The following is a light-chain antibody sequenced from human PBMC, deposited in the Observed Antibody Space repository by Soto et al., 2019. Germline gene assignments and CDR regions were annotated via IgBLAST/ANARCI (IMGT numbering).Light chain of an antibody. Sequence: QSVLTQPASVSGSPGQSITISCTDTSSDVGSFKHVSWYQHHPGKAPKLLIYEVFDRPSGVSNRFSGSKSGYTASLTISGLQADDEGDYYCNSQRSSGTRVFGTGTKVTVL. V-gene: IGLV2-14*01. J-gene: IGLJ1*01. CDR3: NSQRSSGTRV. CDR2: EVF. CDR1: SSDVGSFKH.